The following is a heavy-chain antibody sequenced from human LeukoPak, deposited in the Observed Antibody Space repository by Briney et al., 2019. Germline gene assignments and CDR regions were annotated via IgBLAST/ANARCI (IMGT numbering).Heavy chain of an antibody. CDR3: ARAGVQWQRPRDYYYYYMDV. CDR2: IYSSGST. CDR1: GDSLSSYF. Sequence: PSETLSLTCTVSGDSLSSYFWTWIRQPAGKGLEWIGRIYSSGSTNYNPSLTSRVTISVDKSRNQFSLKLSSVTAADTAVYYCARAGVQWQRPRDYYYYYMDVWGKGSTVTVSS. D-gene: IGHD6-19*01. J-gene: IGHJ6*03. V-gene: IGHV4-4*07.